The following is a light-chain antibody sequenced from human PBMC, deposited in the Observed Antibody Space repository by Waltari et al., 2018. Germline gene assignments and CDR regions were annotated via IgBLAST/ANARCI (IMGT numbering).Light chain of an antibody. Sequence: DIQMTQSPSTLSASVGDRVTITCRASQSISSWLAWYQQKPGKAPRLLIYKASILESGVPSRFSGSGSGTGFTLTISSLQPDDSATYYCQQYGSLWTFAQGTKVEI. CDR2: KAS. CDR3: QQYGSLWT. CDR1: QSISSW. V-gene: IGKV1-5*03. J-gene: IGKJ1*01.